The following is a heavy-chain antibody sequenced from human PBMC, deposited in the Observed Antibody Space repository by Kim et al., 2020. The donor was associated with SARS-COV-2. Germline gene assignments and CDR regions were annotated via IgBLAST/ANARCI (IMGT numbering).Heavy chain of an antibody. Sequence: SETLSLTCAVYGGSFSGYYWSWIRQPPGKGLEWIGEINHSGSTNYNPSLKSRVTISVDTSKNQFSLKLSSVTAADTAVYYCARGGLLWFGELSQNPHFDYWGQGTLVTVSS. CDR3: ARGGLLWFGELSQNPHFDY. CDR2: INHSGST. CDR1: GGSFSGYY. D-gene: IGHD3-10*01. V-gene: IGHV4-34*01. J-gene: IGHJ4*02.